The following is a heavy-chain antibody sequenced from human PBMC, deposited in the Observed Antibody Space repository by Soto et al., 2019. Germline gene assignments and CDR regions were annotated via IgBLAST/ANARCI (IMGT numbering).Heavy chain of an antibody. V-gene: IGHV3-30-3*01. CDR2: ISYDGSNK. D-gene: IGHD3-10*01. Sequence: PGGSLRLSCAASGFTFSSYAMHWVRQAPGKGLEWVAVISYDGSNKYYADSVKGRFTISRDNSKNTLYLQMNSLRAEDTAVYYCAREEDPLXLYGSGSYYPDAASFDYWGQGTLVTVSS. CDR3: AREEDPLXLYGSGSYYPDAASFDY. CDR1: GFTFSSYA. J-gene: IGHJ4*02.